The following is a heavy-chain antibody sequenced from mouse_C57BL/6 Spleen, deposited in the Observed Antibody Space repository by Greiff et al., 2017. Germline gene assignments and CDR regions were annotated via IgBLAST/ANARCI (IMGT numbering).Heavy chain of an antibody. V-gene: IGHV7-1*01. CDR1: GFTFSDFY. J-gene: IGHJ1*03. Sequence: EVKVVESGGGLVQSGRSLRLSCATSGFTFSDFYMEWVRQAPGKGLEWIAASRNKANDYTTEYSASVKGRFIVSRDTSQSILYLQMNALRAEDTAIYYCARDAPDYYGSSSWYFDVWGTGTTVTVSS. D-gene: IGHD1-1*01. CDR3: ARDAPDYYGSSSWYFDV. CDR2: SRNKANDYTT.